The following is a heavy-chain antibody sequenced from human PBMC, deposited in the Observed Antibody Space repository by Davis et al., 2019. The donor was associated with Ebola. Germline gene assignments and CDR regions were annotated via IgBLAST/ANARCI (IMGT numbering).Heavy chain of an antibody. CDR2: INHGGST. CDR3: ARGRDDVWSGSHFNY. CDR1: GGSFSDYY. Sequence: PSETLSLTCSVYGGSFSDYYWNWIRQPPGRGLEWIGEINHGGSTNYNPSLKSRVTISLDTSKNQFSLRLSSVTAADTAMYYCARGRDDVWSGSHFNYWGQGVLVTVSS. J-gene: IGHJ4*02. D-gene: IGHD3-3*01. V-gene: IGHV4-34*01.